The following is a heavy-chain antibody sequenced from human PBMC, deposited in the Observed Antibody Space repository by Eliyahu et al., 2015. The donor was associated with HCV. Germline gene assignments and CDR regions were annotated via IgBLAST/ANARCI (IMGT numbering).Heavy chain of an antibody. J-gene: IGHJ4*02. V-gene: IGHV4-39*07. CDR3: ASRLASSGYSYVF. CDR1: VGSIRTSTSY. D-gene: IGHD5-18*01. CDR2: IHYSGSP. Sequence: HRQLQESGPGLVKPSEXLSLTXAXSVGSIRTSTSYWGWIRQPPGKGLXWIGDIHYSGSPNYNPSLMSRVTISVDVSKNQFSLELSSVTAADTAVYYCASRLASSGYSYVFWGQGVLVTVSS.